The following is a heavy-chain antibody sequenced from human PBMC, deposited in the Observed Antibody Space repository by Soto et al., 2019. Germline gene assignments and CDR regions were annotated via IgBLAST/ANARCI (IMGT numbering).Heavy chain of an antibody. CDR1: EFTVSNYA. Sequence: EVQLLESGGGLVQPGGSRRLYCATSEFTVSNYAMSWVRQAPGKGLEWVSGISGSGGSSYYADSVKGRFTISRDNSKNKLNLQMDSLRAEDTAVYYCAKKSTDSSGYSDYWGQGTVVTVSS. CDR2: ISGSGGSS. CDR3: AKKSTDSSGYSDY. D-gene: IGHD2-2*01. J-gene: IGHJ4*02. V-gene: IGHV3-23*01.